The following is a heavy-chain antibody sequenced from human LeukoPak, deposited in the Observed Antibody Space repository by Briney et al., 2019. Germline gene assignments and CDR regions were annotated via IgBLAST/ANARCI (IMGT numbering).Heavy chain of an antibody. V-gene: IGHV3-11*04. D-gene: IGHD3-22*01. CDR1: GFTFSDSY. CDR2: ISSTAYTI. Sequence: GGSLSLSCAASGFTFSDSYMTWIRQAPGEGLEWVSYISSTAYTIFYEDSVKGRFTISRDNAKNSLSLQMDSLRAEDTAIYYCARVDYDRSGEDANAEYFQHWGQGTLVTVSS. CDR3: ARVDYDRSGEDANAEYFQH. J-gene: IGHJ1*01.